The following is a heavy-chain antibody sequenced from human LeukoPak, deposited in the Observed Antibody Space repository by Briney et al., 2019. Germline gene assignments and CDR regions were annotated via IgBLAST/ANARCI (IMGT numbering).Heavy chain of an antibody. CDR1: GYTFTNFA. D-gene: IGHD4-23*01. V-gene: IGHV1-18*01. J-gene: IGHJ4*02. Sequence: ASVKVSCKASGYTFTNFAISWVRQAPGEGLDWMGWINTYNGNTDYAQKVQDRVTMTAETSTSTAYMELRSLRSDDTAVYYCTREDLCGGNVYRCGGSDSWGQGTLVTVSS. CDR2: INTYNGNT. CDR3: TREDLCGGNVYRCGGSDS.